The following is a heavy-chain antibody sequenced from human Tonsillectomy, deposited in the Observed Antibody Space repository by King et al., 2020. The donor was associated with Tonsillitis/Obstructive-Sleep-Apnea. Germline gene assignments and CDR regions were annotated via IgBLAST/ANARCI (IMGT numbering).Heavy chain of an antibody. CDR2: ISNDESST. D-gene: IGHD2-15*01. CDR1: GFTFSRYW. Sequence: QLVQSGGGLVQPGGSLRLSCEVSGFTFSRYWMHWVRQAPGKGMVWVSRISNDESSTSHADSVKGRFTIARDNAKNTLYLQMNSLSVEDTAVYDCVRGRFCSGGSCPDSMDVWGKGTTVTVS. CDR3: VRGRFCSGGSCPDSMDV. J-gene: IGHJ6*03. V-gene: IGHV3-74*02.